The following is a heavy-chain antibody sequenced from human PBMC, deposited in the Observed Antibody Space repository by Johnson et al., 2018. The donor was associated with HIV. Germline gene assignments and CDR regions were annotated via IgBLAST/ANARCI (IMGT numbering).Heavy chain of an antibody. V-gene: IGHV3-20*04. Sequence: VQLVESGGGLVQPGGSLRLSCAASGFTFSDYYMSWIRQAPGKGLEWVSGINWIGGSTGYADSVKGRFTISRDNHKNSLYLQMNSLRAEDTAFYYCARDRAGFDIWGQGTMVTVSS. CDR2: INWIGGST. CDR3: ARDRAGFDI. D-gene: IGHD6-19*01. J-gene: IGHJ3*02. CDR1: GFTFSDYY.